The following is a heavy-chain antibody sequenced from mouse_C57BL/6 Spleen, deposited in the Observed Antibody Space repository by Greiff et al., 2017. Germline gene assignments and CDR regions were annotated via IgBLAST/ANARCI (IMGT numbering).Heavy chain of an antibody. CDR2: ISYDGSN. V-gene: IGHV3-6*01. CDR1: GYSITSGYY. D-gene: IGHD3-3*01. J-gene: IGHJ1*03. Sequence: LPSSRPRLVKPSQSLSLTCSVTGYSITSGYYWNWIRQFPGNKLEWMGYISYDGSNNYNPSLKNRISITRDTSKNQFFLKLNSVTTEDTATYYCAREIRLGFWYFDVWGTGTTVTVSS. CDR3: AREIRLGFWYFDV.